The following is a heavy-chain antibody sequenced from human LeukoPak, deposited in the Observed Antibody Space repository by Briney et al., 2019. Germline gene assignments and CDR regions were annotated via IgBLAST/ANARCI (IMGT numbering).Heavy chain of an antibody. CDR3: ARAESGSYDAFDI. D-gene: IGHD1-26*01. CDR2: ISAYNGNT. Sequence: ASVKVSCKASGYTFTSYDINWVRQAPGQGLEWMGWISAYNGNTNYAQKLQGRVTMTTDASTSTAYMELRSLRSDDTAVYYCARAESGSYDAFDIWGQGTMVTFSS. J-gene: IGHJ3*02. CDR1: GYTFTSYD. V-gene: IGHV1-18*01.